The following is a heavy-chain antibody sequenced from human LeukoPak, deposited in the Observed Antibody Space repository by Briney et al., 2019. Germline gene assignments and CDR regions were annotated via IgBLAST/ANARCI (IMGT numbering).Heavy chain of an antibody. D-gene: IGHD2-15*01. Sequence: SSETLSLTCTVSGGSVSSGSYYWSWIRQPPGKGLEWIGYIYYSGSTNYNPSLKSRVTISVDTSKNQFSLKLSSVTAADTAVYYCARHPRYCSGGSCYFDYWGQGTLVTVSS. J-gene: IGHJ4*02. V-gene: IGHV4-61*01. CDR3: ARHPRYCSGGSCYFDY. CDR2: IYYSGST. CDR1: GGSVSSGSYY.